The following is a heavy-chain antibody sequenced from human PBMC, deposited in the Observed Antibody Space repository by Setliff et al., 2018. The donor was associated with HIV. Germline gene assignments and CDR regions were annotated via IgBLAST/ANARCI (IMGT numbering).Heavy chain of an antibody. CDR1: GGSITNFY. D-gene: IGHD5-12*01. CDR2: LYNSGST. V-gene: IGHV4-59*08. J-gene: IGHJ4*02. CDR3: ALWGYSNAGGFDY. Sequence: SETLSLTCAVSGGSITNFYWSWIRQPQGKGLEWIGYLYNSGSTKYNPSLKSRVTISIDMSKTQLSLNLNSVTAADTALYYCALWGYSNAGGFDYWGQGTLVTVSS.